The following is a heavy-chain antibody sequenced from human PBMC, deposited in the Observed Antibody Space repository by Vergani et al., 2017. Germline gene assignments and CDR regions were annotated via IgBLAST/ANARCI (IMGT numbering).Heavy chain of an antibody. J-gene: IGHJ4*02. D-gene: IGHD2-2*01. Sequence: QVRLVQSGAEVKKPGASVKVSCKASGYTFTDYFMHWVRQAPGQGLEWMGWINPNSGGTNYAQKFQGRVTMTRDTSISTANMEQSNLRSDDTAVYYCARVGTSSNRDYFDYWGQGTLVTVSS. CDR3: ARVGTSSNRDYFDY. CDR1: GYTFTDYF. V-gene: IGHV1-2*02. CDR2: INPNSGGT.